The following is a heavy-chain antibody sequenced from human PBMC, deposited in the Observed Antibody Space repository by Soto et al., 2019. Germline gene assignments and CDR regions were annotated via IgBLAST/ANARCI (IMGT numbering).Heavy chain of an antibody. V-gene: IGHV6-1*01. CDR1: GDSVSSNSAA. Sequence: PSQTLSLTCVISGDSVSSNSAAWNWIRQSPSRGLEWLGRTYYRSKWYNDYAVSVKSRITINPDTSKNQFSLQLNSVTPEDTAVYYCARAPYSSGWYPEYYFDYWGQGTPVTVSS. CDR2: TYYRSKWYN. CDR3: ARAPYSSGWYPEYYFDY. J-gene: IGHJ4*02. D-gene: IGHD6-19*01.